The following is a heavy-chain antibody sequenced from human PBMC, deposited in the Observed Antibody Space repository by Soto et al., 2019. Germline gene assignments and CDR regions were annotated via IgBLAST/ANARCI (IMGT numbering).Heavy chain of an antibody. Sequence: ASVKVSCKTSGYILSNYYMHWVRQAPGQGLEWMGIVNPSGVSTSYAENFQGRVTVLRDTPRSTVHMELSSLRSEDTAVYYCARSVAGTPPDYWGQGXLVTVYS. CDR1: GYILSNYY. CDR2: VNPSGVST. J-gene: IGHJ4*02. CDR3: ARSVAGTPPDY. D-gene: IGHD6-19*01. V-gene: IGHV1-46*01.